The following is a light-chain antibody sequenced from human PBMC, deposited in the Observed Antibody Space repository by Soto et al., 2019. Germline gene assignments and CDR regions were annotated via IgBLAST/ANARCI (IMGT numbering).Light chain of an antibody. Sequence: QSVLTQPASVSGSPGQSITIACTGTNRDVGSYNLVSWYQQRPGEAPKLIISEVRNRPSGISYRFTGSKSGNTASLTISGLQAEDEADYYCESWDSSLSVVVFGGGTKLTVL. V-gene: IGLV2-14*01. CDR3: ESWDSSLSVVV. CDR1: NRDVGSYNL. J-gene: IGLJ2*01. CDR2: EVR.